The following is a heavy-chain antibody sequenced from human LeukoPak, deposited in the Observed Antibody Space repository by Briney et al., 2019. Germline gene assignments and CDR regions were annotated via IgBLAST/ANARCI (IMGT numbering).Heavy chain of an antibody. J-gene: IGHJ4*02. CDR3: AKCGSGSNFDY. D-gene: IGHD3-10*01. CDR1: GFSFSSYW. Sequence: AGRSLRLSCAASGFSFSSYWMSWVRQAPGKGLEWMAHLNQDGSERYYVDSVKGRFTISRENARNSLYLQMNSLRAEDTAVYYCAKCGSGSNFDYWGQGILVTVSS. V-gene: IGHV3-7*02. CDR2: LNQDGSER.